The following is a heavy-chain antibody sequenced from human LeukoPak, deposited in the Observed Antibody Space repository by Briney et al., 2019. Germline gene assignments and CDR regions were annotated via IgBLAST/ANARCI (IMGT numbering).Heavy chain of an antibody. V-gene: IGHV4-59*01. Sequence: SETLSLTCSVSGASISAYYWSWIRQPPGKGLEWIGYIHHNGRTNYSPSLKSRVTISLDTSKSQFFLKLSSVSAADTAVYYCARVGYSGGWYPDIWGQGALVTVSS. CDR2: IHHNGRT. CDR1: GASISAYY. J-gene: IGHJ4*02. CDR3: ARVGYSGGWYPDI. D-gene: IGHD6-19*01.